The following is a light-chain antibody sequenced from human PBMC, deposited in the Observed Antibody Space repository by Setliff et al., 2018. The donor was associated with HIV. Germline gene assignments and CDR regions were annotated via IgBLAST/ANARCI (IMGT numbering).Light chain of an antibody. CDR3: MQSIQVPLT. Sequence: IEMTQTPLSLSVTPGESASISCKSSQSLLGGDGKTYLYWYLQKAGQSPQLLIYEVSNRFSGVPDKFSGSGSGTDFTLRISPVEADDVGVYYCMQSIQVPLTFGGGTKVDIK. CDR1: QSLLGGDGKTY. V-gene: IGKV2D-29*02. CDR2: EVS. J-gene: IGKJ4*01.